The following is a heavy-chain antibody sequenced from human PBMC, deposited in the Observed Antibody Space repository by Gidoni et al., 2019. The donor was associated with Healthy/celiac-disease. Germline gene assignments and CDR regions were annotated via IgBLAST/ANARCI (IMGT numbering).Heavy chain of an antibody. Sequence: QLQLQESGPGLVKPSETLSLTCTVSGGSISSSSYYWGWTRQRPGKGLEWIGSIYYSGSTYYNPSLKSRVTISVDTSKNQFSLKLSSVTAADTAVYYCASLPRGYSYGSLDYWGQGTLVTVSS. J-gene: IGHJ4*02. CDR1: GGSISSSSYY. V-gene: IGHV4-39*07. CDR3: ASLPRGYSYGSLDY. D-gene: IGHD5-18*01. CDR2: IYYSGST.